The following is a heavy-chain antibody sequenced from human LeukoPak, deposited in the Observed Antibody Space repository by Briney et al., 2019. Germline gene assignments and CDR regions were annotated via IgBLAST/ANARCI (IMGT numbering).Heavy chain of an antibody. J-gene: IGHJ3*02. V-gene: IGHV4-59*08. CDR3: ASLDGDSSGWDAFDI. D-gene: IGHD6-19*01. CDR2: IYYSGST. CDR1: GGSISSYY. Sequence: SETLSLTCTVSGGSISSYYWSWIRQPPGKGLEWIGYIYYSGSTNYNPSLKSRVTISVDTSKNQFSLKLSSVTAADTAVYYCASLDGDSSGWDAFDIWGQGTMVTVSS.